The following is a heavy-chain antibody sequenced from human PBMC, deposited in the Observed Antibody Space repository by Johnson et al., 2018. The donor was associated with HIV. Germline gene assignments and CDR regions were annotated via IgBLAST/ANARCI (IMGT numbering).Heavy chain of an antibody. CDR3: AREKIRAFEI. V-gene: IGHV3-30*04. Sequence: QVQLVESGGGVVQPGRSLRLSCAASGFTFSSYAMHWVRQAPGKGLEWVAVISYDGSNKYYADSVKGRFTISRDNSKNTLYLQMNSLRAEDTAVYYCAREKIRAFEIWGQGTMVTVSS. CDR2: ISYDGSNK. CDR1: GFTFSSYA. J-gene: IGHJ3*02.